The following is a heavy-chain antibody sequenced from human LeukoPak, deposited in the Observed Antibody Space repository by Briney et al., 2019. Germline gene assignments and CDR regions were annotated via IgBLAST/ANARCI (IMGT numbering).Heavy chain of an antibody. J-gene: IGHJ5*02. CDR3: ARDRGSSSWYKHNWFDP. CDR2: IKQDGSEK. Sequence: GGSLRLSCAASGFTFRSYRMSWVRQAPGKGLEWVANIKQDGSEKYYVDSVKGRFTISRDNAKNSLYLQMNSLRAEDTAVYYCARDRGSSSWYKHNWFDPWGQGTLVTVSS. V-gene: IGHV3-7*01. D-gene: IGHD6-13*01. CDR1: GFTFRSYR.